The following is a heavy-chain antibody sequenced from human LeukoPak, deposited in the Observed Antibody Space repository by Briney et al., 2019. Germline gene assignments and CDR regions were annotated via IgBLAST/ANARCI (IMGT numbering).Heavy chain of an antibody. CDR2: IYHAGTT. CDR3: LRSYCSNTPCHYFDY. V-gene: IGHV4-4*02. Sequence: SGTLSLTCGVSGAPTSIRNGWSWARQPPGKGLEWIGEIYHAGTTNYNPSLQSRVTISVDTSRNQFSLKVTSVTTADTAAYYCLRSYCSNTPCHYFDYWGQGTLVTVSS. CDR1: GAPTSIRNG. J-gene: IGHJ4*02. D-gene: IGHD2-2*01.